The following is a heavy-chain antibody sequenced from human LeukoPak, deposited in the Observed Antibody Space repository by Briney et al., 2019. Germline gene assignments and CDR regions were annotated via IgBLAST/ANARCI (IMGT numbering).Heavy chain of an antibody. J-gene: IGHJ4*02. D-gene: IGHD3-22*01. V-gene: IGHV3-23*01. CDR3: ARDRFPYYDSSGYYGNFDY. CDR1: GFTFSSYA. Sequence: GGSLRLSCAASGFTFSSYAMSWVRQAPGKGLEWVSAISGSGGSTYYADSVKGRFTISRDNAKNSLYLQMNSLRAEDTALYYCARDRFPYYDSSGYYGNFDYWGQGTLVTVSS. CDR2: ISGSGGST.